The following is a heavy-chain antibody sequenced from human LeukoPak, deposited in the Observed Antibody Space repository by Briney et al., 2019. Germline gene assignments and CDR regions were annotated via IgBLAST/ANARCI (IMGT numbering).Heavy chain of an antibody. CDR1: GGSISSYY. J-gene: IGHJ5*02. V-gene: IGHV4-59*01. Sequence: SETLSLTCTVSGGSISSYYWSWIRQPPGKGLEWIGYISYSGSTNYNPSLKSRVTISVDTSKNQFSLKLSSVTVADTAVYYCARGGRGVISYWFDPWGQGTLVTVSS. CDR2: ISYSGST. CDR3: ARGGRGVISYWFDP. D-gene: IGHD3-10*01.